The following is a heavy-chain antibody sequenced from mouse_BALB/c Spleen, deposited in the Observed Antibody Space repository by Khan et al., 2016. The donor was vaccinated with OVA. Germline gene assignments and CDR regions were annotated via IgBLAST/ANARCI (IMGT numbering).Heavy chain of an antibody. CDR3: ARQPYFHYYIMDY. CDR2: IWSDGST. D-gene: IGHD2-10*01. Sequence: VELVESGPGLVAPSQSLSITCTISGFSFTNYGIHWVRQPPGKGLEWLVVIWSDGSTSYNSALKSRLSISRDNSKSQVFLRMNSLQTDDTAMYYCARQPYFHYYIMDYWGQGTSGIVSS. V-gene: IGHV2-6-1*01. J-gene: IGHJ4*01. CDR1: GFSFTNYG.